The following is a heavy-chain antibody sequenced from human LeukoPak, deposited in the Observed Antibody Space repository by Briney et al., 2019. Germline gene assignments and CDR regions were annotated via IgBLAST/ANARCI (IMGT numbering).Heavy chain of an antibody. D-gene: IGHD5-12*01. V-gene: IGHV1-2*02. CDR2: INPTSGDT. CDR1: GYTFTDYY. CDR3: ARDVLCHRTVSSAYADAFDI. Sequence: ASVKVSCKASGYTFTDYYMHWVRQAPGQGLEWVGWINPTSGDTNYTGRVTMTSATSTRTAYMELSRLRFNDTAVYYCARDVLCHRTVSSAYADAFDIWGQGTMVTVSS. J-gene: IGHJ3*02.